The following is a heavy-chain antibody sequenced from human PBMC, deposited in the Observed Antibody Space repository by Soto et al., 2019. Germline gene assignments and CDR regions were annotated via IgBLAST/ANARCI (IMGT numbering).Heavy chain of an antibody. CDR3: AADREPTDPYKWVDP. D-gene: IGHD1-1*01. V-gene: IGHV1-58*02. CDR1: GFTFGTSA. J-gene: IGHJ5*02. Sequence: ASGKVSCKGSGFTFGTSAILWVRQIRGHRLEWIGWIVVGTGNTNYAQKFQERVTITRDMSTSTTYMELDSLISEDAAVYYCAADREPTDPYKWVDPWGQGTLVTVSS. CDR2: IVVGTGNT.